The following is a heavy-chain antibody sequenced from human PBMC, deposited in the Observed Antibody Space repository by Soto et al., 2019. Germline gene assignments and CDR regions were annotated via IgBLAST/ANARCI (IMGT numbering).Heavy chain of an antibody. D-gene: IGHD6-19*01. CDR3: AGHSSGWFEDWFDP. CDR2: ISAYNGNT. Sequence: ASVKVSCKASGYTFTSYGISWVRQAPGQGLEWMGWISAYNGNTNYAQKLQGRVTMTTDTSTSTAYMELRSLRSDDTAVYYCAGHSSGWFEDWFDPWAREPWSPSPQ. CDR1: GYTFTSYG. V-gene: IGHV1-18*01. J-gene: IGHJ5*02.